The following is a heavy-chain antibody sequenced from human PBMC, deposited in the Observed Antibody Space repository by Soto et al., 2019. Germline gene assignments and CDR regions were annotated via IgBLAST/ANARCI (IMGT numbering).Heavy chain of an antibody. CDR3: ARFGLSIGSLDY. V-gene: IGHV5-51*01. J-gene: IGHJ4*02. CDR1: GYSFTNYW. D-gene: IGHD3-3*01. Sequence: PGESLKISCKGSGYSFTNYWIGWVRQMPGKGLEWMGIIDPGDTDTKYSPYFQDQVTISADKSISTAYLKRSSLKASDTAMYYCARFGLSIGSLDYWGQGTLVTVSS. CDR2: IDPGDTDT.